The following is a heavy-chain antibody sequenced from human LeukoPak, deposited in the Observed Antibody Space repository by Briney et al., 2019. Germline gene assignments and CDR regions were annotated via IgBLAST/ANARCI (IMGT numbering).Heavy chain of an antibody. J-gene: IGHJ4*02. V-gene: IGHV3-23*01. D-gene: IGHD4-17*01. CDR1: GFTFSSYA. CDR3: ATHDYGDYGLDY. CDR2: ISGSGGSR. Sequence: GGSLRLSCAASGFTFSSYAMSWVRQAPGKGLEWVSTISGSGGSRYYADSVKGRFTISRDNSKNTLYPQMNSLRAEDTAVYYCATHDYGDYGLDYWGQGILVTVSS.